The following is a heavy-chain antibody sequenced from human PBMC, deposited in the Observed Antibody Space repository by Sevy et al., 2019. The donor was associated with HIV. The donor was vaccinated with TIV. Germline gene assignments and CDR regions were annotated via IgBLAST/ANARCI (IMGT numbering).Heavy chain of an antibody. D-gene: IGHD5-12*01. V-gene: IGHV3-33*01. CDR1: GFTFSTYG. CDR3: ARDLEFYDYGGYGPAFMPDY. J-gene: IGHJ4*02. Sequence: GESLKISCAASGFTFSTYGMHWVRQAPGKGLEWVAVIWFDGSNTYYADSVKGRFTISRDIAKNTLDLQKNSLRAEEPAVYYCARDLEFYDYGGYGPAFMPDYWGQGTLVTVSS. CDR2: IWFDGSNT.